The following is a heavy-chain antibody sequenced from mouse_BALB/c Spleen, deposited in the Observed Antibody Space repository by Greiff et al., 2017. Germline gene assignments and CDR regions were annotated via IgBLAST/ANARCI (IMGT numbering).Heavy chain of an antibody. J-gene: IGHJ1*01. Sequence: EVQRVESGPGLVKPSQSLSLTCSVTGYSITSGYYWNWIRQFPGNKLEWMGYISYDGSNNYNPSLKNRISITRDTSKNQFFLKLNSVTTEDTATYYCAREKNWDVGYFDVWGAGTTVTVSS. CDR2: ISYDGSN. CDR1: GYSITSGYY. D-gene: IGHD4-1*01. CDR3: AREKNWDVGYFDV. V-gene: IGHV3-6*02.